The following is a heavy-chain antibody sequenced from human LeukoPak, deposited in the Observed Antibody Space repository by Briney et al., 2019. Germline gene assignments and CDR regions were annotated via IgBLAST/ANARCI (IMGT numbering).Heavy chain of an antibody. CDR2: ISGSGGST. Sequence: PGGSLRLSCAASEFTFSSYAMSWVRQAPGKGLEWVSAISGSGGSTYYADSVKGRFTISRDNSKNTLYLQMNSLRAEDTAVYYCAKGIAAAGTSWFDPWGQGTLVTVSS. D-gene: IGHD6-13*01. V-gene: IGHV3-23*01. CDR3: AKGIAAAGTSWFDP. CDR1: EFTFSSYA. J-gene: IGHJ5*02.